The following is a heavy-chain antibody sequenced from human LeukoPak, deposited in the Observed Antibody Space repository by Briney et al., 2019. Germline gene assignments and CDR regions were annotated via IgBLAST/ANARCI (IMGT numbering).Heavy chain of an antibody. J-gene: IGHJ4*02. D-gene: IGHD3-22*01. V-gene: IGHV1-46*01. CDR2: INPSGGST. Sequence: ASVKVSCKASGYTFTSYYMHWVRQAPGQGLEWMGIINPSGGSTSYAQKFQGRVTMTRDMSTSTVYMELSSLRSEDTAVYYCASLKRRYDSSGYYSNWGQGTLVTVSS. CDR3: ASLKRRYDSSGYYSN. CDR1: GYTFTSYY.